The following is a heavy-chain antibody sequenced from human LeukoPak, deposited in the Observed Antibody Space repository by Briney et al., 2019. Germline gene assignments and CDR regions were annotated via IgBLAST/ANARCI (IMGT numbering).Heavy chain of an antibody. Sequence: SVKVSCKASGGTFSSYAISWVRQAPGQGLEWMGGIIPIFGTANYAQKFQGRVTITADESTSTAYMELSSLRSEDTAVYYCAKDSKIVGATFRSYHYMDVWGKGTAVTVSS. V-gene: IGHV1-69*13. CDR2: IIPIFGTA. CDR3: AKDSKIVGATFRSYHYMDV. CDR1: GGTFSSYA. J-gene: IGHJ6*03. D-gene: IGHD1-26*01.